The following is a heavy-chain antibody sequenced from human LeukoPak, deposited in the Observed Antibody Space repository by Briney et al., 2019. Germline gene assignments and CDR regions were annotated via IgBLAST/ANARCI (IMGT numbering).Heavy chain of an antibody. Sequence: SGTLSLTCAVSGGSIGSTKWWSWVRQPPGKGLEWIGEIYQSGNTNYNPSLKSRVTISVDKSKNQFSLKLSSVTAADTAVYYCAKEGCISTSCFFEYWGQGTLVTVSS. V-gene: IGHV4-4*02. CDR1: GGSIGSTKW. CDR2: IYQSGNT. CDR3: AKEGCISTSCFFEY. J-gene: IGHJ4*02. D-gene: IGHD2-2*01.